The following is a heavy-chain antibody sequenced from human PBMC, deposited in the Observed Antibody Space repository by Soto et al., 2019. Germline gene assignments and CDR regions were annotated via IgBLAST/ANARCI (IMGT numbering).Heavy chain of an antibody. CDR1: GGTFSSHS. J-gene: IGHJ4*02. CDR2: IITLFGTS. V-gene: IGHV1-69*01. CDR3: AGDVGYGDFSAALLD. D-gene: IGHD2-21*02. Sequence: VQLMQSGAEVKKPGSSVKVSCKASGGTFSSHSINWVRQSPGQGLEWMAGIITLFGTSNYAQNFHGRVTITADQSMSTAYMELNSLTSDDTAVYYCAGDVGYGDFSAALLDWGQGTLVTVSS.